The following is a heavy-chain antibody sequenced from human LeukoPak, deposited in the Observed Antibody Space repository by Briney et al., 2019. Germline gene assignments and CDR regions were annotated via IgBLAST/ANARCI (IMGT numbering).Heavy chain of an antibody. CDR1: GGTFSSYA. Sequence: VASVKVSCKASGGTFSSYAISWVRQAPGQGLEWMGRIIPILGIANYAQKFQGRVTITADKSTSTAYMELSSLRSEDTAVYYCARAPTTVPTKFDYWGQGTLVTVSS. CDR3: ARAPTTVPTKFDY. J-gene: IGHJ4*02. D-gene: IGHD4-17*01. V-gene: IGHV1-69*04. CDR2: IIPILGIA.